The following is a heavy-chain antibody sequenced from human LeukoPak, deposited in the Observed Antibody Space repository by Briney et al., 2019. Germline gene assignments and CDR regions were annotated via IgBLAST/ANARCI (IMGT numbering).Heavy chain of an antibody. CDR3: ARDHRDDYGDYGLVGDWYFDL. CDR2: ISAYNGNT. CDR1: GYTFTSYG. D-gene: IGHD4-17*01. Sequence: ASVKVSCKASGYTFTSYGISWVRQAPGQGLEWMGWISAYNGNTNYAQKLQGRVTMTTDTSTSTAYMELRSLRSDDTAAYYCARDHRDDYGDYGLVGDWYFDLWGRGTLVTVSS. V-gene: IGHV1-18*01. J-gene: IGHJ2*01.